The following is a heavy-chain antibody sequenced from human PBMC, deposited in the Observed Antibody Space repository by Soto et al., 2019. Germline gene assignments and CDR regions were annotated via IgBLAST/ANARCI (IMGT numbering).Heavy chain of an antibody. D-gene: IGHD2-15*01. CDR3: AKRSGVVAANRTKYNWFDP. V-gene: IGHV3-30*18. CDR2: ISYDGSNK. J-gene: IGHJ5*02. Sequence: PGGSLRLSCAASGFTFSSYGMHWVRQAPGKGLEWVAVISYDGSNKYYADSVKGRFTISRDNSKNTLYLQMNSLRAEDTAVYYCAKRSGVVAANRTKYNWFDPWGQGTLVTVSS. CDR1: GFTFSSYG.